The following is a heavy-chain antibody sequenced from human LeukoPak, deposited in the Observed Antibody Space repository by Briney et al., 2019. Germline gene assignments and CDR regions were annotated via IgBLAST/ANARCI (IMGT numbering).Heavy chain of an antibody. J-gene: IGHJ4*02. CDR3: ATHVLRYDILTGYLDY. CDR2: IYPGDSDT. Sequence: PGESLKISCKGSGYSFPTYWIGWVRQMPGKGLEWMGIIYPGDSDTRYSPSFQGQVTISADKAISTAYLQWSSLKASDTAMYYCATHVLRYDILTGYLDYWGQGTLVTVSS. V-gene: IGHV5-51*01. CDR1: GYSFPTYW. D-gene: IGHD3-9*01.